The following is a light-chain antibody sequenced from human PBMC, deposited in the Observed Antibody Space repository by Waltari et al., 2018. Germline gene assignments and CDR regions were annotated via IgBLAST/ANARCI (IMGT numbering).Light chain of an antibody. V-gene: IGLV2-8*01. CDR1: SSDVGGYNY. J-gene: IGLJ1*01. CDR3: SSYAGSNNYV. Sequence: QSALTQPPSASGSPGQSVTISCTGTSSDVGGYNYVSWYQQHPGKAPQLMIYEVSKRPSGVPDRFSGVKAGNPASLTVSGLQAEDEADYYCSSYAGSNNYVFGTGTKVTVL. CDR2: EVS.